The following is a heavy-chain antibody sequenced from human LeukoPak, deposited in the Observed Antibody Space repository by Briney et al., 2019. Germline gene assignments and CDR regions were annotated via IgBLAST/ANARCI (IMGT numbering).Heavy chain of an antibody. D-gene: IGHD5-18*01. J-gene: IGHJ4*02. V-gene: IGHV3-9*01. CDR3: AKDIRPGGDSYGFDY. CDR1: GFTVSSIY. CDR2: ISWNSGSI. Sequence: PGGSLSLSCAVSGFTVSSIYMSWVPPAPGKGLVWVSGISWNSGSIGYADSVKGRFTNSRDNTKNSLYRQMNRLRAEDRALYYCAKDIRPGGDSYGFDYGGEGTLVTV.